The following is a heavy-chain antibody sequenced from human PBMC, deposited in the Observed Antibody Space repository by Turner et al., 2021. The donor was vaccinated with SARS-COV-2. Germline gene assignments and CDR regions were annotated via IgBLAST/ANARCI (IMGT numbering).Heavy chain of an antibody. J-gene: IGHJ4*01. Sequence: VQLVESGECLVKPGGFLRLICSASGFSFSNAWMSWVCQAPWKGLEWVGRIKSNTYGGTTDYAAPVKGRFTISRDDSNNTLYLQMNSLKTEDTAVYYCTSVSGYSYCYLEYFDYWGQGTLVTVSS. CDR1: GFSFSNAW. V-gene: IGHV3-15*01. D-gene: IGHD5-18*01. CDR3: TSVSGYSYCYLEYFDY. CDR2: IKSNTYGGTT.